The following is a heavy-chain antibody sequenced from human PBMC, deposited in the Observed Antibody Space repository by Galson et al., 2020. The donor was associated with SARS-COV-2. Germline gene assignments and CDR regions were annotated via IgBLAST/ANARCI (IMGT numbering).Heavy chain of an antibody. CDR1: GFTFSNAW. J-gene: IGHJ4*02. Sequence: GGSLRLSCAASGFTFSNAWMSWVRQAPGKGLEWVGRMKGKTDGGTADYAAPVKGRFTISRDDSKNTLYLQMNSLKTEDTAVYYCTTGGPYYDYVWGSYRYTPGDYWGQGTLVTVSS. V-gene: IGHV3-15*01. CDR3: TTGGPYYDYVWGSYRYTPGDY. D-gene: IGHD3-16*02. CDR2: MKGKTDGGTA.